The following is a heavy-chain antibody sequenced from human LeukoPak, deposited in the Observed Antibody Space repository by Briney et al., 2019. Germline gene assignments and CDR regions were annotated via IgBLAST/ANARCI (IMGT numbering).Heavy chain of an antibody. Sequence: ASVKVSCKASGYTFTGYYMHWVRQAPGQGLEWMGWINPNSGDTNYAQKFQGRVTMTRDTSISTAYMELSRLRSDDTAVYYCARDGGPTDFDYWGQGTLVTVSS. CDR2: INPNSGDT. J-gene: IGHJ4*02. CDR1: GYTFTGYY. V-gene: IGHV1-2*02. CDR3: ARDGGPTDFDY. D-gene: IGHD3-16*01.